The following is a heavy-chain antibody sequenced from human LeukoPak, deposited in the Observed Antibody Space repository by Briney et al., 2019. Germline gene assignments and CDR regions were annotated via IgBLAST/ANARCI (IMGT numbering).Heavy chain of an antibody. CDR1: GFTFSSYA. CDR2: ISYDGSNK. D-gene: IGHD6-13*01. CDR3: ARASSSWPDY. V-gene: IGHV3-30-3*01. Sequence: GRSLRLSCAASGFTFSSYAMHWVRQAPGKGLEWVAVISYDGSNKYYADSVKGRFTISRDNSKNTLYLQMNSLRAEDTAVYYCARASSSWPDYWGQGTLVTVSS. J-gene: IGHJ4*02.